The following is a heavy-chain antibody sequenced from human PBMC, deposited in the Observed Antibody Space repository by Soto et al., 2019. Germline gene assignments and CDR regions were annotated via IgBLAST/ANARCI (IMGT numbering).Heavy chain of an antibody. CDR1: GASISTGGYY. V-gene: IGHV4-31*03. J-gene: IGHJ3*02. Sequence: QVQLQESGPRLVKPSQTLSLTCTVSGASISTGGYYWSWIRQHPGRGLEWLGSIFYSGNTYYNPSVKSRILISVDTLKSQFSLRLNSVTAADTAVYFCARDQSGIAVANSPAFDIWGQGTMVTVSS. CDR2: IFYSGNT. CDR3: ARDQSGIAVANSPAFDI. D-gene: IGHD6-19*01.